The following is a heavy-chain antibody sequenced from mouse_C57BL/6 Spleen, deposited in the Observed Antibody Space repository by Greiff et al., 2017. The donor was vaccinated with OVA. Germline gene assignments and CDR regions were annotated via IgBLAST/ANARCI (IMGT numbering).Heavy chain of an antibody. CDR1: GFSLTSYG. CDR3: ARGREVYAMDY. J-gene: IGHJ4*01. V-gene: IGHV2-2*01. CDR2: IWSGGST. Sequence: VQLQQSGPGLVQPSQSLSITCTVSGFSLTSYGVHWVRQSPGKGLEWLGVIWSGGSTDYNAAFISRLSISKDNSKSQVFFKMNSLQADDTAIYYCARGREVYAMDYWGQGTSVTVSS.